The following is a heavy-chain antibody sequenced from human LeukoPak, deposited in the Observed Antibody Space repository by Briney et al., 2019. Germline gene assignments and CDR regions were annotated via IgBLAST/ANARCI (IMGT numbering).Heavy chain of an antibody. CDR2: ISSSSSYI. J-gene: IGHJ5*02. CDR3: ARDPGGYCSGGSCPA. CDR1: GFTFSSYS. V-gene: IGHV3-21*01. Sequence: PGGSLRLSCAASGFTFSSYSMNWVRQAPGKGLEWVSSISSSSSYIYYADSVKGRFTISRDNAKNSLYLQMNSLRAEDTAVYYCARDPGGYCSGGSCPACGQGTLVTVSS. D-gene: IGHD2-15*01.